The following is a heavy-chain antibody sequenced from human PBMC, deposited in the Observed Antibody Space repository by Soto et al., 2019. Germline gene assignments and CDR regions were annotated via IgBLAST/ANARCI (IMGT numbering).Heavy chain of an antibody. J-gene: IGHJ4*02. V-gene: IGHV5-10-1*01. CDR3: ARPRSDTSSGFDY. CDR1: GYSFTDYW. CDR2: IDPSDSYS. Sequence: GESLKISCKGSGYSFTDYWISWVRQMPGKGLEWMGRIDPSDSYSDYSSSFEGHVTFSADESISTVYLQWSSLKASDTATYYCARPRSDTSSGFDYWGQGTLVTVSS.